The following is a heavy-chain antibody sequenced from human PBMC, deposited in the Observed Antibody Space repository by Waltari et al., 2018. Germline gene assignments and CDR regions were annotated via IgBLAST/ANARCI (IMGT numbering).Heavy chain of an antibody. CDR1: GGSISGFY. V-gene: IGHV4-59*01. J-gene: IGHJ5*02. D-gene: IGHD2-21*02. Sequence: HVQLQESGPSLLKPSETLCLICNVSGGSISGFYWRWVRQPPGKGLDWIGYIYYPGSTNFNPSLKSRVTMSVDTSKNQFSLKLSSVTAADTAFYYCARGGGGDWEWFDPWGQGTLVTVSS. CDR3: ARGGGGDWEWFDP. CDR2: IYYPGST.